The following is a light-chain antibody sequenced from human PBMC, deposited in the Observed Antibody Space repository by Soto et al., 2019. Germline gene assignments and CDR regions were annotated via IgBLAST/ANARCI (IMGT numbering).Light chain of an antibody. CDR1: SSNIGSNS. CDR2: SDN. V-gene: IGLV1-44*01. Sequence: QAAVTQPPSASGTPEQRVTISCSGSSSNIGSNSVNWYHQVAGTAPKLLIHSDNQRPSGVPDRFSGSKSGPSASLAISGLQSGDEADYYCATWDETLKGRVFGGGTKLTVL. J-gene: IGLJ3*02. CDR3: ATWDETLKGRV.